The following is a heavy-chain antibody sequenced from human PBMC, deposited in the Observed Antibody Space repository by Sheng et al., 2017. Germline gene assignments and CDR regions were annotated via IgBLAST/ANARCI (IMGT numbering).Heavy chain of an antibody. V-gene: IGHV4-34*01. CDR3: AREKRGSGYSYYYYYYGMDV. CDR1: GGSFSGYY. D-gene: IGHD3-22*01. CDR2: INHSGST. J-gene: IGHJ6*02. Sequence: QVQLQQWGAGLLKPSETLSLTCAVYGGSFSGYYWSWIRQPPGKGLEWIGEINHSGSTNYNPSLKSRVTISVDTSKNQFSLKLSSVTAADTAVYYCAREKRGSGYSYYYYYYGMDVWGQGTTVTVSS.